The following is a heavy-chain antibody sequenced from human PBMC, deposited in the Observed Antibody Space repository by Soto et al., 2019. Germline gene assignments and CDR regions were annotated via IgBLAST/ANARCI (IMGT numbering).Heavy chain of an antibody. CDR1: GFIVSSNY. V-gene: IGHV3-66*01. CDR2: IYSGGNT. J-gene: IGHJ6*02. CDR3: ARVIGLAAAATRYYYGMDV. Sequence: PGGSLRLSCAASGFIVSSNYMSWVRQAPGKGLEWVSVIYSGGNTYYADSVKGRFTISRDNSKNTLYLQMNSLRVEDTAVYFCARVIGLAAAATRYYYGMDVSGQGTTVIVSS. D-gene: IGHD6-13*01.